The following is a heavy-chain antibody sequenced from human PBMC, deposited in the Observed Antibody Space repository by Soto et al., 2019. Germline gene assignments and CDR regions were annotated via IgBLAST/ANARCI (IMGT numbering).Heavy chain of an antibody. V-gene: IGHV3-23*01. CDR1: GFTFSSYA. CDR3: AKRRGMVRGVILYYYGMDV. Sequence: GGSLRLSCAASGFTFSSYAMSWVRQAPGKGLEWVSAISGSGGSTYYADSVKGRFTISRDNSKNTLYLQMNSLRAEDTAVYYCAKRRGMVRGVILYYYGMDVWGQGTTVTVSS. D-gene: IGHD3-10*01. J-gene: IGHJ6*02. CDR2: ISGSGGST.